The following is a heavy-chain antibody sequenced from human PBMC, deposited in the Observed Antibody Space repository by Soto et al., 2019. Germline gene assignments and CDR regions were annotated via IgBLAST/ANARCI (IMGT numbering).Heavy chain of an antibody. CDR2: INHSGST. D-gene: IGHD2-15*01. CDR1: GGSFSGYY. Sequence: PSETLSLTCAVYGGSFSGYYWSWIRQPPGKGLEWIGEINHSGSTNYNPSLKSRVTISVDTSKNQFSLKLSSVTAADTAVYYCATQVVVAARSGYNWFDPWGQGTLVTVSS. CDR3: ATQVVVAARSGYNWFDP. J-gene: IGHJ5*02. V-gene: IGHV4-34*01.